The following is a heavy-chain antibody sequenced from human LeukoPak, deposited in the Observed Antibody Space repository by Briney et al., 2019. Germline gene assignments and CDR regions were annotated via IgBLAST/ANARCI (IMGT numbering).Heavy chain of an antibody. Sequence: GGSLRLSCEASGFTLSSYWMQWVRQVPGEGLVWASRISPDGSSATYADSVKGRFTISRDNSKNTLYLQMNSLRAEDTAIYYCANPPTVTSFHYWGQGTLVTVSS. V-gene: IGHV3-74*01. J-gene: IGHJ4*02. CDR2: ISPDGSSA. CDR3: ANPPTVTSFHY. CDR1: GFTLSSYW. D-gene: IGHD4-11*01.